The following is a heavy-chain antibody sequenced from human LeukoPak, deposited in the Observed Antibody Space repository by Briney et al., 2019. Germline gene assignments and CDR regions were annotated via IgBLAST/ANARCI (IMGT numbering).Heavy chain of an antibody. D-gene: IGHD1-1*01. Sequence: GGSLRLSCAASGFPFSSYGMAWVRQAPGKGLEWMAVISNDGTRKYYADSVKGRFTISRDNAKNSLYLEMNNLRAEDTAVYYCTRMYRNGFDYWGQGTLVTVSS. CDR3: TRMYRNGFDY. CDR2: ISNDGTRK. V-gene: IGHV3-30*03. J-gene: IGHJ4*02. CDR1: GFPFSSYG.